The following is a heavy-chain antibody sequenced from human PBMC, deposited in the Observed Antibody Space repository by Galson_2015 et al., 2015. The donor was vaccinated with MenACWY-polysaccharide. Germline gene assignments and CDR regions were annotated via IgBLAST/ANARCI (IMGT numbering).Heavy chain of an antibody. CDR3: ARRRGGLGNYFDY. D-gene: IGHD3-16*01. CDR1: GFTFSTYS. V-gene: IGHV3-48*01. Sequence: SLRLSCAASGFTFSTYSMNWVRQAPGKGLEWASYISSSSSTIYYADSVKGRFTISRDKAKNSLYLQMNSLRAEDTAVYYCARRRGGLGNYFDYWGQGTLVTVSS. J-gene: IGHJ4*02. CDR2: ISSSSSTI.